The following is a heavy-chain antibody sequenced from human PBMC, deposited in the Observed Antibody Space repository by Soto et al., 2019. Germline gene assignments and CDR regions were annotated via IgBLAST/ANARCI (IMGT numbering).Heavy chain of an antibody. Sequence: QVQLVQSGTEVKKPGASVKVSCKASGYTFTSYAISWVRQAPGQGLEWRVWINPYNGNTNYAQKLQCRVTMPPDTSTSTAYMELRSLRSDDTAVYYCARDTAMALPDAWGQGTLVTVSS. CDR3: ARDTAMALPDA. CDR2: INPYNGNT. CDR1: GYTFTSYA. J-gene: IGHJ4*02. D-gene: IGHD5-18*01. V-gene: IGHV1-18*01.